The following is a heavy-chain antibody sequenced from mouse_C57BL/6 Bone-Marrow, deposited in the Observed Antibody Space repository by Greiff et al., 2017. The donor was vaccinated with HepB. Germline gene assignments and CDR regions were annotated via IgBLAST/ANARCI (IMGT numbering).Heavy chain of an antibody. CDR1: GFTFSSYG. J-gene: IGHJ3*01. D-gene: IGHD1-1*01. Sequence: EVQLQESGGDLVKPGGSLKLSCAASGFTFSSYGMSWVRQTPDKRLEWVATISSGGSYTYYPDRVKGRFTISRDNAKNTLYLQMSSLKSEDTAMYYCATLLPFAYWGQGTLVTVSA. V-gene: IGHV5-6*01. CDR2: ISSGGSYT. CDR3: ATLLPFAY.